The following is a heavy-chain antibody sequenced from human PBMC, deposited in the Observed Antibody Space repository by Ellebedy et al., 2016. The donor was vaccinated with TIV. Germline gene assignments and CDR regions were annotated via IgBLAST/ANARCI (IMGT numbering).Heavy chain of an antibody. V-gene: IGHV4-39*07. CDR3: ARGITMIVVVIRPEYYFDY. J-gene: IGHJ4*02. CDR1: GGSISSSSYY. D-gene: IGHD3-22*01. Sequence: SETLSLXXTVSGGSISSSSYYWGWIRQPPGKELEWIGSIYYSGSTYYNPSLKSRVTISVDTSKNQFSLKLSSVTAADTAVYYCARGITMIVVVIRPEYYFDYWGQGTLVTVSS. CDR2: IYYSGST.